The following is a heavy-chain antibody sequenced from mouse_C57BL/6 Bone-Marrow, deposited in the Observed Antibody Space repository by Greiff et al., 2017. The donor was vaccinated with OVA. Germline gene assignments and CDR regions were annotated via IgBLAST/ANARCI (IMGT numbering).Heavy chain of an antibody. CDR3: ARHGGYPAWFAY. Sequence: EVKLMESGGGLVQPGESLKLSCESNEYEFPSHDMSWVRKTPEKRLELVAAINSDGGSTYYPDTIERRFINSRNNTKKSLYLQMSSLRSEDTALYYCARHGGYPAWFAYWGQGTLVTVS. V-gene: IGHV5-2*01. J-gene: IGHJ3*01. D-gene: IGHD1-1*02. CDR2: INSDGGST. CDR1: EYEFPSHD.